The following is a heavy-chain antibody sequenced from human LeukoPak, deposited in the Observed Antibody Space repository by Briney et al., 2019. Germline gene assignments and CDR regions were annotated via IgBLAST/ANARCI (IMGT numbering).Heavy chain of an antibody. D-gene: IGHD1-14*01. CDR2: INRDGSEK. CDR1: GFTFSNYW. Sequence: GGSLRLSWAASGFTFSNYWMSWVRQAPGKGLEWVANINRDGSEKYFVDSVKGRFTITRDNAKSSVLLQLNSLRAEDTAVYYCARAPHNHYPMDYWGQGTLVTVSS. V-gene: IGHV3-7*01. J-gene: IGHJ4*02. CDR3: ARAPHNHYPMDY.